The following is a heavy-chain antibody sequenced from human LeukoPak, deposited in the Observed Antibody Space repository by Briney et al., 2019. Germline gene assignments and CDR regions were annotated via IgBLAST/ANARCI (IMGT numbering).Heavy chain of an antibody. CDR2: ISGYNGDT. D-gene: IGHD4-23*01. V-gene: IGHV1-18*01. J-gene: IGHJ4*02. CDR3: ARVDYGGNYLDY. CDR1: GYTXTNYD. Sequence: ASVKVSCKASGYTXTNYDINWVRQAPGQGLEWMGWISGYNGDTTYAQKLQGRVTMTTDTSTRTAYMELRSLRSDDAAVYYCARVDYGGNYLDYWGQGTLVTVSS.